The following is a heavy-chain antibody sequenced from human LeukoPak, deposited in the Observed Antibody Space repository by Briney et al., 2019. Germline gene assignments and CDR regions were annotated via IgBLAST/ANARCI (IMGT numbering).Heavy chain of an antibody. CDR2: INHSGST. CDR3: ASQVRSAFDY. J-gene: IGHJ4*02. D-gene: IGHD6-25*01. V-gene: IGHV4-34*01. CDR1: GGSFSGYY. Sequence: PSETLSLTCAVYGGSFSGYYWSWIRHPPGKGLEWIGEINHSGSTNYNPSLKSRVTISVDTSKNQFSLKLSSVTAADTAVYYCASQVRSAFDYWGQGTLVTVSS.